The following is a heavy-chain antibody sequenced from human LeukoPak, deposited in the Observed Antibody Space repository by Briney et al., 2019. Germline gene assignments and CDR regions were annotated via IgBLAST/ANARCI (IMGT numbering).Heavy chain of an antibody. J-gene: IGHJ3*02. Sequence: GGSLRLSCAASGFTFSSYWMHWVRQAPGKGLVWVSRINSDGSSASYADSVKGRFTISRDNAKNTLYLQMNSLRAEDTAVYHCAKDPTSGWPGDAFDIWGQGTMVTVSS. CDR1: GFTFSSYW. CDR2: INSDGSSA. V-gene: IGHV3-74*01. D-gene: IGHD6-19*01. CDR3: AKDPTSGWPGDAFDI.